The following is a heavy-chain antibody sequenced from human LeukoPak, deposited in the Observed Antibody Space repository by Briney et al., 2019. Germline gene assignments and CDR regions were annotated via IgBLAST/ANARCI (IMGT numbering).Heavy chain of an antibody. V-gene: IGHV3-23*01. J-gene: IGHJ3*02. CDR1: GFTFSSYA. Sequence: GGSLRLSCAASGFTFSSYAMSWVRQAPGKGLEWVSAISGSGGSTYYADSVKGRFTISRDNSKNTLYLQMNSLRAEDTAVYYCAKTLGGSGWEADAFDIWGQGTMDTVSS. CDR3: AKTLGGSGWEADAFDI. D-gene: IGHD6-19*01. CDR2: ISGSGGST.